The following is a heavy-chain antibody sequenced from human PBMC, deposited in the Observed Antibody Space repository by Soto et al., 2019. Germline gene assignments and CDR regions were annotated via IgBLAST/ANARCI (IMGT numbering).Heavy chain of an antibody. CDR3: AXDPXGXNSGEDY. J-gene: IGHJ4*02. D-gene: IGHD4-17*01. CDR2: IHSGGDT. V-gene: IGHV3-53*01. CDR1: GFTVSRNY. Sequence: EVQLVESGGGLIQPGGSLRLSCAASGFTVSRNYMNWVRQAPGKGLEWVSVIHSGGDTYYADSVKGRFTISRDNSLNTLYLQMNSLRVEDTAVYYXAXDPXGXNSGEDYWGQGTLVTVSS.